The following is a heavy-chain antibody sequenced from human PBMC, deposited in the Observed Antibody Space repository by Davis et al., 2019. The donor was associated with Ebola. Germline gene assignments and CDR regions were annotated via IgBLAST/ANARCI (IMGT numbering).Heavy chain of an antibody. D-gene: IGHD4-11*01. J-gene: IGHJ5*02. Sequence: ASVKVSCKASGYTFTNYYMHWVRQAPGQGLEWMGMINPSDGETNSAQKFQGRVTVTRDTSTRTVYMELSSLTSEDTAVYYCAREGLYMRDYIDLVYFDPWGQGTLVTVSS. CDR2: INPSDGET. V-gene: IGHV1-46*03. CDR3: AREGLYMRDYIDLVYFDP. CDR1: GYTFTNYY.